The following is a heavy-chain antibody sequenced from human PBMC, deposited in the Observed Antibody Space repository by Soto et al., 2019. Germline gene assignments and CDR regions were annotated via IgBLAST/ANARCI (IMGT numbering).Heavy chain of an antibody. J-gene: IGHJ3*02. CDR1: GDSINSYS. Sequence: QVQLQESGPGLVKPSETLSLTCTVSGDSINSYSWSWIRQPPGKGLEWIGYVFYTESTNYNPSLKSRVTISVDTSKNQFSLKLSSVTAADTAVYYCARSNDPLLDIWGQGTMVTVSS. V-gene: IGHV4-59*08. D-gene: IGHD2-2*01. CDR3: ARSNDPLLDI. CDR2: VFYTEST.